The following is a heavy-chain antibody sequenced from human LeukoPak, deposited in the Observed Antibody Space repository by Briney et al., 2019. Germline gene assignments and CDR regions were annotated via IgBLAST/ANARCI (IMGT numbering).Heavy chain of an antibody. CDR2: INSDGSST. CDR3: ARDFGRFLEWLSYDAFDI. Sequence: PGGSLRLSCAASGFTFSSYWMHWVRQAPGKGLVWVSRINSDGSSTSYADSVKGRFTISRDNAKNTLYLQMNSLRAEDTAVYYCARDFGRFLEWLSYDAFDIWGQGTMVTVSS. CDR1: GFTFSSYW. J-gene: IGHJ3*02. D-gene: IGHD3-3*01. V-gene: IGHV3-74*01.